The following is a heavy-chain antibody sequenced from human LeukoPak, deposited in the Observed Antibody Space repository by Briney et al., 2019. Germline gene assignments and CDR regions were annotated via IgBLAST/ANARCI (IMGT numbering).Heavy chain of an antibody. D-gene: IGHD3-22*01. V-gene: IGHV3-74*01. CDR3: ARGQLYYDSSGFDY. J-gene: IGHJ4*02. Sequence: GGSLRLSCAASGFTFSSYWMHWVRDAPGKGLVWVSRINRDGSSTSYADSVKGRFTISRDNAKNSLYLQMNSLRAEDTAVYYCARGQLYYDSSGFDYWGQGTLVTVSS. CDR1: GFTFSSYW. CDR2: INRDGSST.